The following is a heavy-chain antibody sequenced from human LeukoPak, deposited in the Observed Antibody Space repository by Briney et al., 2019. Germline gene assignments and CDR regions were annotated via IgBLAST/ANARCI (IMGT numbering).Heavy chain of an antibody. CDR3: ARVPSDTDYYGSGSGMDA. V-gene: IGHV1-8*01. Sequence: ASVKVSCKASGYTFTSYDINWVRQATGQGLEWMGWMNPNSGNTGYAQKFQGRVTMTRNTSISTAYMELSSLRSEDTAVYYCARVPSDTDYYGSGSGMDAWGQGTTVTVSS. J-gene: IGHJ6*02. D-gene: IGHD3-10*01. CDR2: MNPNSGNT. CDR1: GYTFTSYD.